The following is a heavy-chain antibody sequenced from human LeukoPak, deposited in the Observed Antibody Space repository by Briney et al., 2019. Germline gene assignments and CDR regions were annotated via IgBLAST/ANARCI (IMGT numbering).Heavy chain of an antibody. D-gene: IGHD6-13*01. CDR1: GGTFRSFC. J-gene: IGHJ4*02. CDR3: TRGSAGIAPATTKNYFDS. V-gene: IGHV1-69*13. CDR2: IIPVFGVP. Sequence: VASVKVSCKASGGTFRSFCMNWVRQAPGQGLEWMGGIIPVFGVPNYAQKFQGRVTISEDELTTTVHMEVTSLRSEDTAVYYCTRGSAGIAPATTKNYFDSWGQGTPVIVSS.